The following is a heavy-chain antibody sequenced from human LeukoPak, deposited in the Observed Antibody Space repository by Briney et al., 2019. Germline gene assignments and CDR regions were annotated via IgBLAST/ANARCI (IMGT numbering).Heavy chain of an antibody. Sequence: PGGSLRLSCVASGFTFSSYEMNWVRQAPGKALEWVSYIDFRGSIINYADHVKGRFTISRDNAKNSVYLQTNSLRAEDTAVYYCARGIGLERRYFQFDYWGQGILVTVSS. CDR1: GFTFSSYE. D-gene: IGHD1-1*01. J-gene: IGHJ4*02. CDR2: IDFRGSII. CDR3: ARGIGLERRYFQFDY. V-gene: IGHV3-48*03.